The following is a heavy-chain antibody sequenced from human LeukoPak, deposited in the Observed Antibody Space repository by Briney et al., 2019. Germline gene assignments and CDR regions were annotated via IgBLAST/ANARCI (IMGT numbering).Heavy chain of an antibody. D-gene: IGHD6-13*01. CDR1: GFTFSDYS. J-gene: IGHJ4*02. V-gene: IGHV4-34*01. Sequence: GSLRLSCAASGFTFSDYSVNWVRQPPGKGLEWIGEINHIGSTNYNPSLKSRVTISVDTSKNQFSLKLSSVTAADTAVYYCARGGQVAAASPFDYWGKGTLVTVSS. CDR2: INHIGST. CDR3: ARGGQVAAASPFDY.